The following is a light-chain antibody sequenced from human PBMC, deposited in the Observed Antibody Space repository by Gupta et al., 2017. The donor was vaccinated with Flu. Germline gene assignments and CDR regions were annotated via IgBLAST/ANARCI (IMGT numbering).Light chain of an antibody. Sequence: EIVMTQSPATLSVSPGERATLSCRASQSVSSNLAWYQQKPGQAPRLLIYGASTRATAIPARFSGSGSGTEFTLTISSLQSEDFAVYFCQQYNDYLSYSFGQGTKLEIK. V-gene: IGKV3-15*01. CDR2: GAS. J-gene: IGKJ2*03. CDR1: QSVSSN. CDR3: QQYNDYLSYS.